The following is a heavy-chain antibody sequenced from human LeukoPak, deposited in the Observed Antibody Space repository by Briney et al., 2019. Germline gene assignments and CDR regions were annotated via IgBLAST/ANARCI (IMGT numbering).Heavy chain of an antibody. D-gene: IGHD1-26*01. CDR3: ARLVGATTYSWFDP. V-gene: IGHV4-4*07. Sequence: SETLSLTCTVSGSSISSYYWSWIRQPAGKGLEWIGRIYTSGSTNYNPSLKSRVTMSVDTSKNQFSLKLSSVTAADTAVYYCARLVGATTYSWFDPWGQGTLVTVSS. CDR1: GSSISSYY. CDR2: IYTSGST. J-gene: IGHJ5*02.